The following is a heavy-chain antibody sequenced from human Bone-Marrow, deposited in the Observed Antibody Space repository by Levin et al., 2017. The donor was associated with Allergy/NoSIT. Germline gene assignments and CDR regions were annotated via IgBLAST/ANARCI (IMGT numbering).Heavy chain of an antibody. CDR2: IYYSGST. Sequence: SETLSLTCTVSGGSISSSSYYWGWIRQPPGKGLEWIGSIYYSGSTYYNPSLKSRVTISVDTSKNQFSLKLSSVTAADTAVYYCARKPGYSSSWYRDYYYYGMDVWGQGTTVTVSS. CDR3: ARKPGYSSSWYRDYYYYGMDV. V-gene: IGHV4-39*01. J-gene: IGHJ6*02. CDR1: GGSISSSSYY. D-gene: IGHD6-13*01.